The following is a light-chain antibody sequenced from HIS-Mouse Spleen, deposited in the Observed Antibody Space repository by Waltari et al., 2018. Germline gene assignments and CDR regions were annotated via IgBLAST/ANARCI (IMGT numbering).Light chain of an antibody. CDR1: QGISSY. CDR2: AAS. V-gene: IGKV1-8*01. J-gene: IGKJ3*01. CDR3: QQYYSYPFT. Sequence: AIRMTQSPSSFPASTGDRVTHTCRASQGISSYLAWYQQKPGKAPKLLIYAASTLQSGVPSRFSGSGSGTDFTLTISCLQSEDFATYYCQQYYSYPFTFGPGTKVDIK.